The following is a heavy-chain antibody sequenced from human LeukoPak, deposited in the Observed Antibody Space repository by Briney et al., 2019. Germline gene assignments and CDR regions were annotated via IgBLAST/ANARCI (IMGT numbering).Heavy chain of an antibody. V-gene: IGHV3-66*01. CDR1: GFTVSNNY. Sequence: GGSLRLSCAASGFTVSNNYMTWVRQAPGKGLERLSVIYRDGSTYYADSVKDRFTISRDNSKNTLYLQMNSLRAEDTAVYYCAKLVVVIGTIGYFDYWGQGTLVTVSS. CDR3: AKLVVVIGTIGYFDY. CDR2: IYRDGST. J-gene: IGHJ4*02. D-gene: IGHD2-15*01.